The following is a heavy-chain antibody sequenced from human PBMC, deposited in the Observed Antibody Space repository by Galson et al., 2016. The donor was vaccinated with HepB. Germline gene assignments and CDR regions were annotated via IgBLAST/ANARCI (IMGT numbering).Heavy chain of an antibody. J-gene: IGHJ4*02. CDR3: AKTPRILRYFDWISGLDY. D-gene: IGHD3-9*01. V-gene: IGHV3-30*18. CDR1: GFTFSSYG. Sequence: SLRLSCAASGFTFSSYGMNWVRQAPGKGLEWVAVISYDGSKKYYADSAKGRFTISRDNSKNTLYLQMNSLRAEDTAVYYCAKTPRILRYFDWISGLDYWGQGTLVIVSS. CDR2: ISYDGSKK.